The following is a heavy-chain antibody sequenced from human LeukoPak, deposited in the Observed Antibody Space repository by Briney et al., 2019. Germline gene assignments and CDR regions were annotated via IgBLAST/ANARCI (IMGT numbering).Heavy chain of an antibody. D-gene: IGHD5-12*01. CDR3: ASSEAPITPPPYGMGV. CDR1: GDSISSGGYC. CDR2: IYSSGGT. J-gene: IGHJ6*02. Sequence: SETLSLTCTVSGDSISSGGYCWNWFRQHPGKGLEWIGYIYSSGGTFYNPSLKSRVTISVDTSKNQLSRRLGSVTAADTALYYCASSEAPITPPPYGMGVWGQGTKVTVSS. V-gene: IGHV4-31*03.